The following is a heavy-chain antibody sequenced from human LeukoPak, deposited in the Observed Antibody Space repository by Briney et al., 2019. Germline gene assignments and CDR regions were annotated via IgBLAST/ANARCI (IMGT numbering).Heavy chain of an antibody. CDR3: ARDPMIVV. D-gene: IGHD3-22*01. V-gene: IGHV3-21*01. CDR2: ISSSSSYI. Sequence: GGSLRLSCAASGFTFSSYNKKWGRQAPGKGLEWVSSISSSSSYIYYADSVKGRFTISRDNAKNSLYLQMNSLRAEDTAVYYCARDPMIVVGGQGTLVTVSS. CDR1: GFTFSSYN. J-gene: IGHJ4*02.